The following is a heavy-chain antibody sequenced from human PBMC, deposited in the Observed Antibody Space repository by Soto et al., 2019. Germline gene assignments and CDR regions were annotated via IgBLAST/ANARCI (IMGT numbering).Heavy chain of an antibody. CDR3: ARGSRLVATTPYYYYYYYMDV. CDR2: INHGGST. D-gene: IGHD5-12*01. Sequence: LETLSLTCAVYGGSCSGYYWSGIRQPPGKGLEWIGEINHGGSTNYNPSLKSRVTISVDTSKNQFSLKLSSVTAADTAVYYCARGSRLVATTPYYYYYYYMDVWGKGTTVTVSS. J-gene: IGHJ6*03. V-gene: IGHV4-34*01. CDR1: GGSCSGYY.